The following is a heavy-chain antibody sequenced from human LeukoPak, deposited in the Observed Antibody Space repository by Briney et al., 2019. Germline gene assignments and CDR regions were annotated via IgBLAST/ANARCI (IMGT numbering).Heavy chain of an antibody. D-gene: IGHD6-13*01. Sequence: ASVKVSCKASGYTFTSYDINWVRQAPGQGQEWMGWMNPNSGLTGSSPKFQATLTLPTTTSLSTAYMELTSLTSEDTAVYYCARRPYSSSWYSYYYYGMDVWGQGTTVTVSS. CDR3: ARRPYSSSWYSYYYYGMDV. CDR2: MNPNSGLT. V-gene: IGHV1-8*01. J-gene: IGHJ6*02. CDR1: GYTFTSYD.